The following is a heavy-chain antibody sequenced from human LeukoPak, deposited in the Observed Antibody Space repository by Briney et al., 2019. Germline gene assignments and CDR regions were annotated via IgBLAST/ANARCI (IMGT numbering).Heavy chain of an antibody. J-gene: IGHJ4*02. CDR3: ARIKGTEIDY. D-gene: IGHD1-1*01. V-gene: IGHV4-34*01. CDR1: GGSFSGYY. Sequence: PSETLSLTCAVYGGSFSGYYWSWIRQPPGKGLEWIGEINHSGSTNYNPSLKSRVTISVDTSKNQFSLKLSSVTAADTAWYYCARIKGTEIDYWGQGTLVTVSS. CDR2: INHSGST.